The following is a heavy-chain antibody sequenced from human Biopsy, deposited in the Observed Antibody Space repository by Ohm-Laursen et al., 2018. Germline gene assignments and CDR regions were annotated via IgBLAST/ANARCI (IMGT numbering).Heavy chain of an antibody. V-gene: IGHV4-39*01. CDR2: ISYRGTT. Sequence: SDTLSLTWTVSGGSIRSNGFYWGWIRQPPGKGLEWIGSISYRGTTSYNPSLKSRVAISVDTSKNQLSLSLNSVTAADTAVFYCARLRGGVVINYSWFDPWGQGILVTVSS. CDR1: GGSIRSNGFY. J-gene: IGHJ5*02. D-gene: IGHD3-3*01. CDR3: ARLRGGVVINYSWFDP.